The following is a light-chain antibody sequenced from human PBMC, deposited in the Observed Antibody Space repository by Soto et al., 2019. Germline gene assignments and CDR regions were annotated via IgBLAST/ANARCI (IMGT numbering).Light chain of an antibody. CDR3: QQRSNWPPT. V-gene: IGKV3-11*01. Sequence: EILMTQSPATLSLSPGERATLSCRASQSVSSYLAWYQQKPGQAPRLLIYDASNRATGIPARFSGSGSGTDFTLTISSLETEDFAVYYCQQRSNWPPTFGQGTRLEIK. CDR1: QSVSSY. CDR2: DAS. J-gene: IGKJ5*01.